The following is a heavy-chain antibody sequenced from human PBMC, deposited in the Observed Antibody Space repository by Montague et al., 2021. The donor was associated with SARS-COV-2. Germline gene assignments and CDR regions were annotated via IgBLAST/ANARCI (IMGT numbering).Heavy chain of an antibody. J-gene: IGHJ6*02. Sequence: SETLSLTCTVSGGSISNYYWSWIRQSPGKGLEWIAYMYYSGSTKSNPSLKIQATISVDTSKNQFSLTLSSMTAADTAVYYCERARGGTIFGVSGAYYGMDIWGQGTTVTVS. V-gene: IGHV4-59*13. D-gene: IGHD3-3*01. CDR3: ERARGGTIFGVSGAYYGMDI. CDR1: GGSISNYY. CDR2: MYYSGST.